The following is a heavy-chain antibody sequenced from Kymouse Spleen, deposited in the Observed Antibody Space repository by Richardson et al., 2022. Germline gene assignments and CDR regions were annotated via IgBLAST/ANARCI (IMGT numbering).Heavy chain of an antibody. J-gene: IGHJ6*02. D-gene: IGHD4-11,IGHD4-11*01. CDR3: ARDQTVSLYYYYGMDV. V-gene: IGHV3-74*01. CDR1: GFTFSSYW. Sequence: EVQLVESGGGLVQPGGSLRLSCAASGFTFSSYWMHWVRQAPGKGLVWVSRINSDGSSTSYADSVKGRFTISRDNAKNTLYLQMNSLRAEDTAVYYCARDQTVSLYYYYGMDVWGQGTTVTVSS. CDR2: INSDGSST.